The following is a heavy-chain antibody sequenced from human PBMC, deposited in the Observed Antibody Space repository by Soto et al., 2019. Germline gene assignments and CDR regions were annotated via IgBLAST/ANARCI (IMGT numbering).Heavy chain of an antibody. D-gene: IGHD3-10*01. J-gene: IGHJ4*02. V-gene: IGHV1-8*01. Sequence: ASVKVSCKASGYTFTSYDINGVRQATGQGLEWMGWMNPNSGNTGYAQKFQGRVTMTRNTSISTAYMELSSLRSEDTAVYYCARGPYYYGSGSYKYYFDYWGQGTLVTVSS. CDR2: MNPNSGNT. CDR3: ARGPYYYGSGSYKYYFDY. CDR1: GYTFTSYD.